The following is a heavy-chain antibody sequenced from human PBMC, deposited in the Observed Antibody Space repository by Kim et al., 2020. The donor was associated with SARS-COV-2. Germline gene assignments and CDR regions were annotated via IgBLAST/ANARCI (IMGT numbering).Heavy chain of an antibody. V-gene: IGHV3-11*06. D-gene: IGHD3-10*02. CDR3: ARDPVRGVIPRIEGY. Sequence: SVKGRFTISRGNAKNALYRQMNSLRAEDTAVYYCARDPVRGVIPRIEGYWGQGTLVTVSS. J-gene: IGHJ4*02.